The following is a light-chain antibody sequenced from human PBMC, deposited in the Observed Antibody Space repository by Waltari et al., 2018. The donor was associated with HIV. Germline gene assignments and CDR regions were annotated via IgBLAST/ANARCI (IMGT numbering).Light chain of an antibody. V-gene: IGLV2-23*02. J-gene: IGLJ1*01. Sequence: QSVLTQPASVSGSPGQSLTISCPGTSSNVGSDDIVFWYKQHPGEAPDLIVYEVTKGPTGVCNRSCGSKSGNTASLTISGLQAEDEADYYCCSGPRSSIRYVFGTGTKVTVL. CDR2: EVT. CDR1: SSNVGSDDI. CDR3: CSGPRSSIRYV.